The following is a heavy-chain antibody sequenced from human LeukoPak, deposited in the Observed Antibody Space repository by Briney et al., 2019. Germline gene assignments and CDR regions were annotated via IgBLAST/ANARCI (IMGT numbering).Heavy chain of an antibody. Sequence: GGSLRLSAAASGFTCDDYSMSWVRPGPGKGLKWGSGINWDGGNTSYADAVKGRFTISRDTAKNSLYLQMNSLRAEDTALYYCSRLKAAAGSNFDYWGQGTLVTVSS. CDR3: SRLKAAAGSNFDY. J-gene: IGHJ4*02. D-gene: IGHD6-13*01. CDR1: GFTCDDYS. V-gene: IGHV3-20*03. CDR2: INWDGGNT.